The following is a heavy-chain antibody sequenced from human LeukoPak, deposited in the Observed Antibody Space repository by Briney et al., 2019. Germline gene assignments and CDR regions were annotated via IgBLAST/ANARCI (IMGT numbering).Heavy chain of an antibody. CDR3: ARDHYYGSGSYYASHWFDP. D-gene: IGHD3-10*01. J-gene: IGHJ5*02. V-gene: IGHV3-7*01. Sequence: PGGSLRLSCAASGFTFSSYWMSWVRQAPGKGLEWVANIKQDGSEKYYVDSVKGRFTISRDNAKNSLYPQMNSLRAEDTAVYYCARDHYYGSGSYYASHWFDPWGQGTLVSVSS. CDR2: IKQDGSEK. CDR1: GFTFSSYW.